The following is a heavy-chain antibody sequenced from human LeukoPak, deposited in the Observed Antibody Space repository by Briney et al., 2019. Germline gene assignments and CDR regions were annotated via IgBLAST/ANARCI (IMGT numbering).Heavy chain of an antibody. CDR2: IYTSGST. J-gene: IGHJ5*02. CDR1: GGSISSYY. V-gene: IGHV4-4*07. CDR3: ARARPPTEYYDILTGYGWFDP. D-gene: IGHD3-9*01. Sequence: SETLSLTCTVSGGSISSYYWSWIRQPAGKGLEWIGRIYTSGSTNYNPSLKSRVTMSVDTSKNQFSLKLSSVTAADTAVYYCARARPPTEYYDILTGYGWFDPWGQGTLVTVSS.